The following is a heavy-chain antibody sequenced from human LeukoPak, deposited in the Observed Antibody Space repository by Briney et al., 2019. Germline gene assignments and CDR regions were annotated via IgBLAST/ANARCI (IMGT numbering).Heavy chain of an antibody. V-gene: IGHV4-4*07. CDR2: IYTSGST. D-gene: IGHD3-22*01. CDR3: ARDSDYYDSSGYDYYGMDV. J-gene: IGHJ6*02. Sequence: SETLSLTCTVPGGSISSYYWSWIRQPAGNGLEWVGRIYTSGSTINNPSLTSRVTISVDKSKNQFSLKLSSMAAADTAVYYCARDSDYYDSSGYDYYGMDVWGQGTTVTVSS. CDR1: GGSISSYY.